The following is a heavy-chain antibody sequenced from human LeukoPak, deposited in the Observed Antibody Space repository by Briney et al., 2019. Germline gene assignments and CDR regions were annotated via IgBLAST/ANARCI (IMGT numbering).Heavy chain of an antibody. V-gene: IGHV5-51*01. CDR3: ARSLGNSFGLEFYYGMDV. Sequence: GESLKISCKGSGYGFSSYWIAWVRQMPGKGLEWMGIIYPGDFDTRYSPSFEGQVIISVDNSINTAYVQWRSLKASDTAMYFCARSLGNSFGLEFYYGMDVWGQGTTVTVSS. CDR2: IYPGDFDT. D-gene: IGHD5-12*01. CDR1: GYGFSSYW. J-gene: IGHJ6*02.